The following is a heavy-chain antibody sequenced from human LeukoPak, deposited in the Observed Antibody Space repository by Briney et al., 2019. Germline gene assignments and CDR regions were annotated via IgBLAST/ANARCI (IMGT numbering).Heavy chain of an antibody. CDR2: INPNSGGT. CDR1: GYTFTAHY. J-gene: IGHJ4*02. V-gene: IGHV1-2*04. D-gene: IGHD4/OR15-4a*01. CDR3: ARAGYGGLDY. Sequence: ASVKVSCKASGYTFTAHYLHWVRQAPGQGLEWMAWINPNSGGTNYAQKFQGWVTMTRDTSISTAYMELSRLRSDDTAVYYCARAGYGGLDYWGQGTLVTVSS.